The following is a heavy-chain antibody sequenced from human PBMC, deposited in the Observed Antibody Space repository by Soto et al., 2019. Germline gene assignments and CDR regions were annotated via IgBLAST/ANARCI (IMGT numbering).Heavy chain of an antibody. Sequence: QVQLVESGGGVVQPGRSLRLSGAASGFTFSSYGMHWVRQAPGKGLEWVAVISYDGSNKYYADSVKGRFTISRDNSKNTLYLQMNSLRAEDTAVYYCAKDRRGYSGSFDYWGQGTLVTVSS. J-gene: IGHJ4*02. D-gene: IGHD1-26*01. CDR3: AKDRRGYSGSFDY. CDR2: ISYDGSNK. V-gene: IGHV3-30*18. CDR1: GFTFSSYG.